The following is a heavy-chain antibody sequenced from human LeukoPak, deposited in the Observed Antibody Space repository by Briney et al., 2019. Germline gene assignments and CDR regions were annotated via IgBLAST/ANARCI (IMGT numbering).Heavy chain of an antibody. V-gene: IGHV3-21*01. D-gene: IGHD5-18*01. CDR1: GFTFSSYT. CDR2: ISSSSSYI. Sequence: GGSLRLSCAASGFTFSSYTMNWGRQAPGKGVEWVSAISSSSSYIYYADSVKGRFTISRDNAKNSLYLQMNTLRAEDTAVYYCARGSDTAMVLFYSFAYWGQGTLVTVSS. J-gene: IGHJ4*02. CDR3: ARGSDTAMVLFYSFAY.